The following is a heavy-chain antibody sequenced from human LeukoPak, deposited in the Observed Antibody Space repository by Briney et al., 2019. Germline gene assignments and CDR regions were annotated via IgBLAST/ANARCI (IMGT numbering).Heavy chain of an antibody. D-gene: IGHD6-13*01. J-gene: IGHJ4*02. CDR1: GGSISSYY. V-gene: IGHV4-59*01. CDR3: ARDGRESAAGIDY. Sequence: SETLSLTCTVSGGSISSYYWSWIRQPPGKGLEWIGYIYYSGSTNYNPSLKSRVTISVDTSKNQFSLKLSSVTAADTAVYYCARDGRESAAGIDYWGQGTLVTVFS. CDR2: IYYSGST.